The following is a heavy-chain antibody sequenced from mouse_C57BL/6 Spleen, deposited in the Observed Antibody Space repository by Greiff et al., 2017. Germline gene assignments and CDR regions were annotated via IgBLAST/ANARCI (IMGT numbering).Heavy chain of an antibody. CDR1: GYTFTSYW. Sequence: VQLQQPGAELVMPGASVKLSCKASGYTFTSYWMHWVKQRPGQGLEWIGEIDPSASYTNYNQKFKGKSTLTVDKSSSAAYMQLSSLTSEDSAVYYCARGRLGYWGQGTTLTVSS. J-gene: IGHJ2*01. D-gene: IGHD2-4*01. CDR3: ARGRLGY. CDR2: IDPSASYT. V-gene: IGHV1-69*01.